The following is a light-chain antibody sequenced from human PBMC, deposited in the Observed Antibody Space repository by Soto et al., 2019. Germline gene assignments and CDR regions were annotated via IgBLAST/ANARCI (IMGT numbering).Light chain of an antibody. J-gene: IGLJ2*01. Sequence: QSVLTQPPSASGSPGQSVTISCTGTSSDVGGYNYVSWCQQHPGKAPKLMIYEVSERPSGVPDRFSGSKSGNTASLTVSGLQAEDEADYYCSSYAGSNNVIFGGGTKLTVL. CDR3: SSYAGSNNVI. CDR2: EVS. V-gene: IGLV2-8*01. CDR1: SSDVGGYNY.